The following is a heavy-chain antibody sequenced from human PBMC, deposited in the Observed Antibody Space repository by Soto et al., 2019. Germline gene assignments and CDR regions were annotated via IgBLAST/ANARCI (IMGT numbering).Heavy chain of an antibody. CDR3: TRPIGGGDDFDI. V-gene: IGHV3-73*01. CDR1: GFTFSGSA. CDR2: IRSKANSYAT. D-gene: IGHD1-26*01. Sequence: GGSLRLSCAASGFTFSGSAMHWVRQASGKGLEWVARIRSKANSYATAYAASVKGRFTISRDDSKNTAYLQMNSLKTEDTAVYYFTRPIGGGDDFDIWGQGTMVTVSS. J-gene: IGHJ3*02.